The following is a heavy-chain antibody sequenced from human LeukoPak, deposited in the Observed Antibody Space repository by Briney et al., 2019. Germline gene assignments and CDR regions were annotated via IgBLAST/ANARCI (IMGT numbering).Heavy chain of an antibody. D-gene: IGHD3-10*01. CDR2: IYHSGST. J-gene: IGHJ4*02. Sequence: MPSETLSLTCAVSGGSISSSNWWSWVRQPPGQGLEWIGEIYHSGSTNYNPSLKSRVTISVDKSKNQFSLKLSSVTAADTAVYYCARKPQRHYYGSPNWGQGTLVTVSS. V-gene: IGHV4-4*02. CDR1: GGSISSSNW. CDR3: ARKPQRHYYGSPN.